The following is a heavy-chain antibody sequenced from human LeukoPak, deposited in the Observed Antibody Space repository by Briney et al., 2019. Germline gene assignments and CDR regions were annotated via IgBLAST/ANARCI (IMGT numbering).Heavy chain of an antibody. J-gene: IGHJ4*02. V-gene: IGHV4-59*08. CDR3: ARHGITMIVVSYFDY. CDR1: GGSISSYY. CDR2: IYYSGST. Sequence: SETLSLTCTVSGGSISSYYWSWIRQPPGKGLEWIGYIYYSGSTYYNPSLKSRVTISVDTSKNQFSLKLSSVTAADTAVYYCARHGITMIVVSYFDYWGQGTLVTVSS. D-gene: IGHD3-22*01.